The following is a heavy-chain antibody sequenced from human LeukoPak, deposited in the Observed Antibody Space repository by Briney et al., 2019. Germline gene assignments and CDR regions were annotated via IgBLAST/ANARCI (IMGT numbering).Heavy chain of an antibody. CDR1: GYTFTGYY. J-gene: IGHJ6*03. Sequence: ASVKVSCKASGYTFTGYYMHWVRQAPGQGLEWMGWINPNSGGTNYAQKFQGRVTMTRDTSISTAYMELSRLRSDDTAVYYCASHVQRDVGRYYYMDVWGKGTTVTVSS. V-gene: IGHV1-2*02. CDR3: ASHVQRDVGRYYYMDV. CDR2: INPNSGGT. D-gene: IGHD2-2*01.